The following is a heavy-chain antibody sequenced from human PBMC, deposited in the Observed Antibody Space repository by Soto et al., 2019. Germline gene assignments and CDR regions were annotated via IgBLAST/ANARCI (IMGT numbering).Heavy chain of an antibody. CDR2: IYYSGST. CDR1: GGSISSGGYY. V-gene: IGHV4-31*03. D-gene: IGHD3-9*01. Sequence: QVQLQESGPGLVKPSQTLSLTCTVSGGSISSGGYYWSWIRQHPGKGLEWIGYIYYSGSTYYNPPPKSRVTISVDTSKNQFSLKLSSVTAADTAVYSCARDAPASDILTGYGLAAFDIWGQGTMVTVSS. J-gene: IGHJ3*02. CDR3: ARDAPASDILTGYGLAAFDI.